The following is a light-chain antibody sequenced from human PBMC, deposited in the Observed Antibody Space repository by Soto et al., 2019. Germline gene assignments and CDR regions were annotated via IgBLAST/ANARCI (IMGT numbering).Light chain of an antibody. CDR1: QVISNY. V-gene: IGKV1-27*01. CDR2: AAS. Sequence: DIPMTQSPSSLSASVGDRVTTTCRASQVISNYLAWYQQKPGKVPKLLIYAASTLQSGVPFRFSGSGSGTDFTLTISSLQPEDVATYYCQKYNSAPWTFGQGTKVEIK. J-gene: IGKJ1*01. CDR3: QKYNSAPWT.